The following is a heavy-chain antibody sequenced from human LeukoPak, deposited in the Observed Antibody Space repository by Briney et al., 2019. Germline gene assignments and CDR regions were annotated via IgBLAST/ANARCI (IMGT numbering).Heavy chain of an antibody. CDR1: GFTFSSHV. CDR2: ISGSGGST. D-gene: IGHD1-26*01. J-gene: IGHJ4*02. CDR3: AFVVGATGDY. V-gene: IGHV3-23*01. Sequence: GESLKISCAASGFTFSSHVMSWVRQTPGKGLEWVSAISGSGGSTYYADSVKGRFTISRDNSKNTLYLQMNSLRAEDTAVYYCAFVVGATGDYWGQGTLVTVSS.